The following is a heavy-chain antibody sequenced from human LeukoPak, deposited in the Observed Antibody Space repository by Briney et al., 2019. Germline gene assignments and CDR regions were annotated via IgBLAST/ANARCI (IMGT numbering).Heavy chain of an antibody. J-gene: IGHJ3*02. Sequence: PSETLSLTCTVSGGSISSYYWSWIRQPPGKGLEWIGYIYYSGSTNYNPPLKSRVTISVDTSKNQFSLKLSSVTAADTAVYYCARLSRIDSSGWYSSSSDAFDIWGQGTMVTVSS. D-gene: IGHD6-19*01. CDR1: GGSISSYY. CDR3: ARLSRIDSSGWYSSSSDAFDI. CDR2: IYYSGST. V-gene: IGHV4-59*08.